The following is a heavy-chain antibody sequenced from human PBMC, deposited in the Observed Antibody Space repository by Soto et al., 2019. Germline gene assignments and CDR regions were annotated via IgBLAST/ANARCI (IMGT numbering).Heavy chain of an antibody. J-gene: IGHJ3*02. Sequence: SETLSLTCTVSGGSMIRYYWSWIRQPPGKGLEWIGYIYYSGSTNYNPSLKSRVTISVDTSKNQFSLKLSSVTAADTAVYYCARAGRINMRFDAFDSWGQGTIVTVSS. CDR2: IYYSGST. D-gene: IGHD3-22*01. V-gene: IGHV4-59*01. CDR3: ARAGRINMRFDAFDS. CDR1: GGSMIRYY.